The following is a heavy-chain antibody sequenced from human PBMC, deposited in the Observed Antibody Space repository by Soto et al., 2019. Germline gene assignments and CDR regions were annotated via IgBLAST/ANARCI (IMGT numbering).Heavy chain of an antibody. CDR2: IYYSGST. Sequence: NPSETLSLTCTVSGGSISSYYWSWIRQPPGKGLEWIGYIYYSGSTNYNPSLKSRVTISVDTSKNQFSLKLSSVTAADTAVYYCASSNRDYRRNDFDYWGQGTLVTVSS. CDR3: ASSNRDYRRNDFDY. J-gene: IGHJ4*02. CDR1: GGSISSYY. V-gene: IGHV4-59*01. D-gene: IGHD4-17*01.